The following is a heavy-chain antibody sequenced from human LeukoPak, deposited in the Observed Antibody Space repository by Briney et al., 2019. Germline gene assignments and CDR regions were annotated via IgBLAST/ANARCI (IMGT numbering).Heavy chain of an antibody. D-gene: IGHD5-24*01. V-gene: IGHV3-48*01. CDR3: AKDPERWLQLRLGFSD. CDR2: ISSSSSPT. Sequence: GGSLRLSCAASGFTFSSYSMNWVRQAPGKGLEWVSYISSSSSPTYYADSVKGRFTISRDNSENTLYLQMNSLRAEDTAVYYCAKDPERWLQLRLGFSDWGQGTLVTVSS. CDR1: GFTFSSYS. J-gene: IGHJ4*02.